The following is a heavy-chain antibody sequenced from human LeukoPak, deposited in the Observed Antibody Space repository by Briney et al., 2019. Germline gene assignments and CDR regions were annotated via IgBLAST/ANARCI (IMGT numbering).Heavy chain of an antibody. CDR1: GFTFSSYA. CDR2: ISGSGGST. D-gene: IGHD3-10*01. J-gene: IGHJ3*02. CDR3: AKDRSEGWFGELLCAFDI. Sequence: GGSLRLSCAASGFTFSSYAMSWVRQAPGKGLEWVSAISGSGGSTYYADSVKGRFTISRDNAKSSLYLQMNSLRAEDTAVYYCAKDRSEGWFGELLCAFDIWGQGTMVTVSS. V-gene: IGHV3-23*01.